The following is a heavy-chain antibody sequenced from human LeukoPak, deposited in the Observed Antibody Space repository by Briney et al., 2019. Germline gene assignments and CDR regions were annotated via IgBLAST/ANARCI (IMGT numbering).Heavy chain of an antibody. CDR3: EIPGGHCGGDCYSNFDY. V-gene: IGHV1-69*04. CDR1: LGTFSSYA. D-gene: IGHD2-21*02. J-gene: IGHJ4*02. Sequence: SVKVSCKASLGTFSSYAIGWVRQAPGQGLEWLGRIIPIFGIANYAQQLQGRVTSNADKSTSKAYMELNSLSAEATAMDVCEIPGGHCGGDCYSNFDYWGQGTLVTVSS. CDR2: IIPIFGIA.